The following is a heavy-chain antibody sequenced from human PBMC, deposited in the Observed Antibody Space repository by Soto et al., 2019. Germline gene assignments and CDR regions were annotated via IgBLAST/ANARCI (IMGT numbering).Heavy chain of an antibody. Sequence: QVQLQESGPGLVKPSETLSLTCTVSGGSISSYYWSWIRQPPGKGLEWIGYIYYSGSTNYNPSLKLPVTISVDTSQNQFSLKLSSVTAADTAVYYCAGGDILTGYYSGVDYWGQGTLVTVSS. V-gene: IGHV4-59*01. CDR2: IYYSGST. CDR3: AGGDILTGYYSGVDY. CDR1: GGSISSYY. J-gene: IGHJ4*02. D-gene: IGHD3-9*01.